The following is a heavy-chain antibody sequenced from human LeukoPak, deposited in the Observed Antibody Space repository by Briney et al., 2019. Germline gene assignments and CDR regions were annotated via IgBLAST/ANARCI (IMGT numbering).Heavy chain of an antibody. CDR3: ARYCSGGSCYSDDAFDI. D-gene: IGHD2-15*01. J-gene: IGHJ3*02. CDR2: IYYSGST. V-gene: IGHV4-59*01. CDR1: GGSISSYY. Sequence: PSETLSLTCTVSGGSISSYYWSWIRQPPGKGLEWIGYIYYSGSTNYNPSLKSRVTISVDTSKNQFSLKLSSVTAADTAVYYCARYCSGGSCYSDDAFDIWGQGTMVTASS.